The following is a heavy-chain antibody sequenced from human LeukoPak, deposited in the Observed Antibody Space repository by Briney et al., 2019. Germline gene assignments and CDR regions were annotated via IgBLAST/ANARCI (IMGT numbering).Heavy chain of an antibody. CDR2: INPNSGGT. Sequence: ASVKVSCKASGYTFTGYYMRWVRQAPGQGLEWMGRINPNSGGTNYAQKFQGRVTMTRDTSISTAYMELSRLRSDDTAVYYCARTIVGATRHDYWGQGTLVTVSS. CDR3: ARTIVGATRHDY. D-gene: IGHD1-26*01. J-gene: IGHJ4*02. V-gene: IGHV1-2*06. CDR1: GYTFTGYY.